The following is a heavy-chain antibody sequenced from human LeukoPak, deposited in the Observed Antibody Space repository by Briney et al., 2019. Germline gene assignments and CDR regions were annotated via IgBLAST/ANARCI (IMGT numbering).Heavy chain of an antibody. Sequence: GESLKISCKGSGYRFSTYWIGRVRQMPGKGLEWMGIIYPGDSDTRYSPSFQGQVTISADKSINTAYLQWSSLKASDTAIYYCACSYDTSHYWGQGTLVTVSS. V-gene: IGHV5-51*01. CDR2: IYPGDSDT. CDR1: GYRFSTYW. D-gene: IGHD6-6*01. J-gene: IGHJ4*02. CDR3: ACSYDTSHY.